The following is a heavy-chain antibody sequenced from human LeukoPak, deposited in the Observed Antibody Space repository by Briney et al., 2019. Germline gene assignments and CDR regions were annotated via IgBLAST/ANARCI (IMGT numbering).Heavy chain of an antibody. V-gene: IGHV5-51*01. D-gene: IGHD3-22*01. J-gene: IGHJ4*02. CDR1: GYSFTSYW. CDR2: IYPGDSDT. CDR3: ARDGDSSGYHPRPPNYYFDY. Sequence: GESLKISCKGSGYSFTSYWIGWVRQMPGKGLEWMGIIYPGDSDTRYSPSFQGQVTISADKSISTAYLQWSSLRSEDTAVYYCARDGDSSGYHPRPPNYYFDYWGQGTLVTVSS.